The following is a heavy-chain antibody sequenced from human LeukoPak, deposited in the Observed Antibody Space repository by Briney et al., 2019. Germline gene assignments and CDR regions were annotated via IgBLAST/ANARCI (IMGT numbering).Heavy chain of an antibody. J-gene: IGHJ4*02. D-gene: IGHD5-18*01. CDR1: GFTFSTYS. Sequence: GGSLRLSCAASGFTFSTYSMNWVRQAPGKGLEWVSYISSTSSTIYYGDSVKGRFTISRDNAKKSLYLQMSSLRAEDTAVYYCARGRRYSYGYDYWGQGTLVTVSS. CDR2: ISSTSSTI. CDR3: ARGRRYSYGYDY. V-gene: IGHV3-48*01.